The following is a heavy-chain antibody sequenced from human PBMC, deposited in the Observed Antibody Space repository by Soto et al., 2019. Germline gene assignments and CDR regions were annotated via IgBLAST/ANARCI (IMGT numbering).Heavy chain of an antibody. CDR1: GGTFSSYA. V-gene: IGHV1-69*13. J-gene: IGHJ5*02. CDR2: IIPIFGTA. Sequence: VASVKVSCKASGGTFSSYAISWVRQAPGQGLEWMGGIIPIFGTANYAQKFQGRVTITADESTSTAYMELSSLRSEDTAVYYCARTGGYSYGYDWFDPWGQGTLVTVSS. CDR3: ARTGGYSYGYDWFDP. D-gene: IGHD5-18*01.